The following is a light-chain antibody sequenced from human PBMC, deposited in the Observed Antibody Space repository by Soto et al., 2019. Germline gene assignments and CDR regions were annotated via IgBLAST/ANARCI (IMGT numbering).Light chain of an antibody. J-gene: IGLJ1*01. V-gene: IGLV1-44*01. CDR3: AAWDDSLNGDV. CDR1: SSNIGSNT. Sequence: QSVLAQPPSASGTPGLRVTISCSGSSSNIGSNTVNWYQQLPGTAPKLLIHANNQRPSGVPDRFSGSKSGTSASLAISWLQSEEADYYCAAWDDSLNGDVFGTGTKVTVL. CDR2: ANN.